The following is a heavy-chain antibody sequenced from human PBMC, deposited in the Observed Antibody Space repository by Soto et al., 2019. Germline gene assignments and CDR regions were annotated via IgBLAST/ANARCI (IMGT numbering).Heavy chain of an antibody. CDR1: GGTFSSYA. J-gene: IGHJ6*02. CDR2: IISMFGAA. D-gene: IGHD1-1*01. Sequence: QVQLVQSGAEVKKPWSSVKVSCKASGGTFSSYAISWVRQAPGQGLEWMGEIISMFGAAMYAQKFQGRVTITVDESACTAFMELSSLRSEYSAVYYCSRGGKERFRGSGMDVWGQGTMVTVS. V-gene: IGHV1-69*01. CDR3: SRGGKERFRGSGMDV.